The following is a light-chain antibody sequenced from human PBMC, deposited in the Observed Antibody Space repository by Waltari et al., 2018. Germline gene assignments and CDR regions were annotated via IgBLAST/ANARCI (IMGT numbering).Light chain of an antibody. J-gene: IGKJ3*01. V-gene: IGKV1-9*01. Sequence: QLTQSPSSLSASVGDRVTITCRASRAINNYLAWYQQKPGKAPKLLISAASTLHLGVPSRFSGSGVGTDFTLTISSLQPEDFAIYYCQQLDSLFAFGPGTRVDIK. CDR1: RAINNY. CDR2: AAS. CDR3: QQLDSLFA.